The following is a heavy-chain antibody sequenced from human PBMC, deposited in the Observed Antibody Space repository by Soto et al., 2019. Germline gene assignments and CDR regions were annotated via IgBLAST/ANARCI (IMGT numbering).Heavy chain of an antibody. D-gene: IGHD4-17*01. V-gene: IGHV4-59*01. CDR1: GGSISSYY. J-gene: IGHJ5*02. CDR3: ARQFDYRETYNWLDP. Sequence: SETLSLTCAVSGGSISSYYWSWIRQPPGKGLEWIGYIYYSGSTNYNPSLKSRVTISVDTSKNQFSLKLSSVTAADTAMYYCARQFDYRETYNWLDPWGQGTLVTVSS. CDR2: IYYSGST.